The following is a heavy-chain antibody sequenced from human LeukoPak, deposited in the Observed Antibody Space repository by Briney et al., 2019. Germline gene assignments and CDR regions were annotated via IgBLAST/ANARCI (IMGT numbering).Heavy chain of an antibody. CDR2: IETSGST. V-gene: IGHV4-4*07. CDR3: ARNPHYYDSSDGDAFDI. J-gene: IGHJ3*02. D-gene: IGHD3-22*01. CDR1: GVSISSYY. Sequence: SETLSLTCTVSGVSISSYYWSWTRQPAGKGLEWIGRIETSGSTNYNPSLKSRVTMSVDTSKNQFSLKLSSVTAADTAVYYCARNPHYYDSSDGDAFDIWGQGTMVTVSS.